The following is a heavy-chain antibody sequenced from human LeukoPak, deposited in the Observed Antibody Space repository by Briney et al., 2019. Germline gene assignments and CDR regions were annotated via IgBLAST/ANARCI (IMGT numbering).Heavy chain of an antibody. CDR2: IKHDGSDK. V-gene: IGHV3-7*01. D-gene: IGHD2-2*01. CDR3: HQPITLPD. CDR1: GFTFKDDW. Sequence: PGWSLRLSCVADGFTFKDDWMSWVRQAPGKGLEWVAYIKHDGSDKSYVDSVKGRFTISRDNAKSSLYLQMNSLRAEDTAVYYCHQPITLPDWGQGILVTVSS. J-gene: IGHJ4*02.